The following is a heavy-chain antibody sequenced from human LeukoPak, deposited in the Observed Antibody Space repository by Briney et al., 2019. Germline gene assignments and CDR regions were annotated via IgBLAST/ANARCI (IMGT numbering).Heavy chain of an antibody. V-gene: IGHV3-30-3*01. D-gene: IGHD3-10*01. J-gene: IGHJ4*02. CDR2: ISYDGSNK. CDR3: ARDRRWASFGDY. Sequence: GGSLRLSCAASGFTFSSYAMHWVRQAPGKGLEWVAVISYDGSNKYYADSVKGRFTISRDNSKNTLYLQMNSLRAEDTAVYYCARDRRWASFGDYWGQGTLVTVSS. CDR1: GFTFSSYA.